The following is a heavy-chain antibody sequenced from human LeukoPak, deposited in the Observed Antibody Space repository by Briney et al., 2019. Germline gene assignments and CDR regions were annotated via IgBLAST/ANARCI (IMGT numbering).Heavy chain of an antibody. CDR1: GGSISSYY. Sequence: SETLSLTCTVSGGSISSYYWSWIRQPPGKGLEWIGYIYYSGSTNYNPSLKSRVTISVDTSKNQFSLKLSSVTAADTAVYYCARRSYGYNYYYFDYWGQGTLVTVSS. CDR2: IYYSGST. D-gene: IGHD5-24*01. V-gene: IGHV4-59*08. J-gene: IGHJ4*02. CDR3: ARRSYGYNYYYFDY.